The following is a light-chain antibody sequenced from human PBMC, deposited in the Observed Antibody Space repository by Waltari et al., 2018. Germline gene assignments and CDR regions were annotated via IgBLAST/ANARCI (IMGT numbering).Light chain of an antibody. V-gene: IGKV1-9*01. CDR1: QDISPY. Sequence: DIQLTQSPSFLSASVGDRVTITCRASQDISPYLAWYHLRPGKAPKLLIYAASTLQGGVPSRFSGSGSGTDFTLTISSLQPEDFATYYCEHFNNYPLTFGGGTKVEIK. CDR3: EHFNNYPLT. CDR2: AAS. J-gene: IGKJ4*01.